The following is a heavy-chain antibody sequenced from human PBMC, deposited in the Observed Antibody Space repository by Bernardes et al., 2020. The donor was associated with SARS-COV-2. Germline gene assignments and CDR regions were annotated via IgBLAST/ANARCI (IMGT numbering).Heavy chain of an antibody. Sequence: SETLSLTCTVSGGSISTYYWSWIRQPPGKGLEWIGYIYNSESTIYNPSLKSRVTMSVDTSKSQFSLNLTSVTAADTAMYYCAKLPRSDYYYFVMDVWGQGTTVTVSS. CDR3: AKLPRSDYYYFVMDV. CDR1: GGSISTYY. J-gene: IGHJ6*02. V-gene: IGHV4-59*08. CDR2: IYNSEST.